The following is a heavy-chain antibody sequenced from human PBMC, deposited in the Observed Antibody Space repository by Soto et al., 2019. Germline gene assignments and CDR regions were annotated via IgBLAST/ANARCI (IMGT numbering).Heavy chain of an antibody. Sequence: EVQLSDSGGGLVQPGGSLRLSCTASGLTFRNYAMTWVRQAPGKGTEWVSTVSGRGDETFYADSVKGRFTISRDNSKDAVYLLMNSLRVEDTAVYYCAKGGNVSLFDYWGQGTLVTVSS. V-gene: IGHV3-23*01. CDR2: VSGRGDET. CDR1: GLTFRNYA. J-gene: IGHJ4*02. D-gene: IGHD3-16*02. CDR3: AKGGNVSLFDY.